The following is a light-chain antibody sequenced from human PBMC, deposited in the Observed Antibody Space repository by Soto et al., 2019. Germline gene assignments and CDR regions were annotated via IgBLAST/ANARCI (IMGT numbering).Light chain of an antibody. V-gene: IGKV1-5*01. CDR3: QQYNSSPLT. CDR1: QSISSW. J-gene: IGKJ4*01. Sequence: DIQMTQSPSTVSASIGDTVTITCRANQSISSWLAWYQQKPGKAPKLLISEGSSLESGVPSRFSGSGSGTEFTLTISSLQPDDLATYYCQQYNSSPLTFGGGTKVEIK. CDR2: EGS.